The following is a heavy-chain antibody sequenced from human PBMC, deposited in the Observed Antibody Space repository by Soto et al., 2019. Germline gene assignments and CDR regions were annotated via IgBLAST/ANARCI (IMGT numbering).Heavy chain of an antibody. Sequence: SPTLSLTYTVSGGSISSGSYYWGWIRQPPGKGLEWIGSIYYSGSSYYNPSLESRVTISVDTSNNQFSLRLSSVTAADTAVYYCAGHGPTYYYYLDVWGKGTAVTVSS. CDR1: GGSISSGSYY. CDR3: AGHGPTYYYYLDV. CDR2: IYYSGSS. V-gene: IGHV4-39*01. J-gene: IGHJ6*03.